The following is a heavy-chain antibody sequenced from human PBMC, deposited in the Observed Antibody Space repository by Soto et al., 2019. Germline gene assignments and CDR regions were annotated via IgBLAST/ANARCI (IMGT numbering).Heavy chain of an antibody. J-gene: IGHJ5*02. D-gene: IGHD5-18*01. Sequence: QVQLVQSGAEVRKPGASVKLSCKTSGHSFTSYYIHWVRQAPGQGLEWMGVVNPSRGSTNYAQKFQGRLTLTSDTSTSTGYMELSSLISDDTAVFYCAHALGYSSGFDPWGQGALVTVSS. V-gene: IGHV1-46*01. CDR3: AHALGYSSGFDP. CDR2: VNPSRGST. CDR1: GHSFTSYY.